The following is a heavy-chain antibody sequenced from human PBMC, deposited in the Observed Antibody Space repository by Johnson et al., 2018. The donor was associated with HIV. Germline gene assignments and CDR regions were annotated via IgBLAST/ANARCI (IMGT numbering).Heavy chain of an antibody. D-gene: IGHD2-2*01. J-gene: IGHJ3*02. CDR1: GFTFSRYW. Sequence: VQLVESWGGLVQPGGSLRLSCAASGFTFSRYWMSWVRQAPGKGLEWVANIKQDGSEKYYVDSVKGRFTISRDNAKNSVYLQMNSLRAEDTAVYYCARGTLAAFDIWGQGTMVTVSS. V-gene: IGHV3-7*05. CDR2: IKQDGSEK. CDR3: ARGTLAAFDI.